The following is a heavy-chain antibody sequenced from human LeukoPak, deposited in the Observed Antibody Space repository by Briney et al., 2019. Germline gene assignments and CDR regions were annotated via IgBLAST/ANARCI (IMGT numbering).Heavy chain of an antibody. CDR2: IKKDGSDK. Sequence: GGYLTLSCAASAFMFSNYWMGWVRQAPGKGPEWVGDIKKDGSDKYYVGSVKGRFTISRDNAKNSLYLQMNSLRAEDTAVYYCARDSLIQHGSGSYWGFDYWGQGILVTVSS. D-gene: IGHD3-10*01. CDR3: ARDSLIQHGSGSYWGFDY. CDR1: AFMFSNYW. V-gene: IGHV3-7*03. J-gene: IGHJ4*02.